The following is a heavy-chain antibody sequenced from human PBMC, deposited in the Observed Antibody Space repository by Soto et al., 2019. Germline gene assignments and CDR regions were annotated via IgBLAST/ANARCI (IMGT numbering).Heavy chain of an antibody. CDR2: ISAYNGNR. CDR1: GYTFTSDG. J-gene: IGHJ2*01. V-gene: IGHV1-18*01. D-gene: IGHD1-26*01. CDR3: ARGGSLYWYFDL. Sequence: ASGKVSCKGYGYTFTSDGITWVRQAPGPGLEWLGWISAYNGNRKHAQKLQGRITMTTDTSTSTAYMELRSLRSDDTAVYYCARGGSLYWYFDLWGRGTLVTVS.